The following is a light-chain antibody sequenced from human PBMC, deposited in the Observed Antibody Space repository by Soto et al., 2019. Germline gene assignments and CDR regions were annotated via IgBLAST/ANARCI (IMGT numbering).Light chain of an antibody. Sequence: ESLVTPAPATPAFSPGEKTTPPRKASQSVSSYLAWYQQKPGQAPRLLIYDASNRATGIPARFSGSGSGTDFTLTISSLEPEDFAVYYCQQRSNWPPGFPFGPGTKVDIK. J-gene: IGKJ3*01. CDR3: QQRSNWPPGFP. CDR2: DAS. V-gene: IGKV3-11*01. CDR1: QSVSSY.